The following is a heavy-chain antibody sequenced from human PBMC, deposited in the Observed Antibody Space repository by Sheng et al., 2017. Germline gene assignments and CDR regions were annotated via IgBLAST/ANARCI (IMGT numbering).Heavy chain of an antibody. CDR1: GFTFSSYG. J-gene: IGHJ5*02. D-gene: IGHD3-3*01. CDR2: ISYDGSNK. CDR3: AKAYDFWSGYPGP. Sequence: VQLVESGGGVVQPGRSLRLSCAASGFTFSSYGMHWVRQAPGKGLEWVAVISYDGSNKYYADSVKGRFTISRDNPKNTLYLQMNSLRAEDTAVYYCAKAYDFWSGYPGPWGQGTLVTVSS. V-gene: IGHV3-30*18.